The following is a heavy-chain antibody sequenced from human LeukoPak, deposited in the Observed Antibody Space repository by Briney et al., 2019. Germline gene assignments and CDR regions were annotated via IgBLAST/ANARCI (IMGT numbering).Heavy chain of an antibody. J-gene: IGHJ4*02. Sequence: GGSLRLSCAASGFTFSSYGMHWVRQAPGKGLEWVAVISYDGSNKYYADSVKGRFTISRDNSKNTLYLQMNSLRAEDTAVYYCAKGLSRYFDWLLQTTNYLDYWGQGTLVTVSS. CDR3: AKGLSRYFDWLLQTTNYLDY. V-gene: IGHV3-30*18. CDR2: ISYDGSNK. D-gene: IGHD3-9*01. CDR1: GFTFSSYG.